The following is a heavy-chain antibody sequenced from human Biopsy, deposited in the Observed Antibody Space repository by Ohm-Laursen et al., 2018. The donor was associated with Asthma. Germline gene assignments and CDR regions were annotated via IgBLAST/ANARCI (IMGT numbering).Heavy chain of an antibody. Sequence: ASVKVFCKASGYTFIHFAIHWVRQAPGQRLEWMGWINAGDGNTKYSQKFQGRVTITRDTSASTAYMDLRSLRSEDTAMYYCARTYYDFLTGQVNDAFALWGQGTMVTVSS. J-gene: IGHJ3*01. CDR3: ARTYYDFLTGQVNDAFAL. V-gene: IGHV1-3*01. CDR2: INAGDGNT. D-gene: IGHD3-9*01. CDR1: GYTFIHFA.